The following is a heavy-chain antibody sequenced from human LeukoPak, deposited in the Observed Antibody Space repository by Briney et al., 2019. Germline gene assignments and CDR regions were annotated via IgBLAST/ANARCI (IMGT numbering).Heavy chain of an antibody. Sequence: GGSLGLSCAASGFTFSNYAMTWVRQAPGKGLEWVSAISASGTSTYYADSVKGRFTISRDNSKNTLYLQMSSLRAEDTAVYFCAKGNFLLRNGMDVWGQGTTVTVSS. D-gene: IGHD2-15*01. CDR1: GFTFSNYA. CDR2: ISASGTST. J-gene: IGHJ6*02. V-gene: IGHV3-23*01. CDR3: AKGNFLLRNGMDV.